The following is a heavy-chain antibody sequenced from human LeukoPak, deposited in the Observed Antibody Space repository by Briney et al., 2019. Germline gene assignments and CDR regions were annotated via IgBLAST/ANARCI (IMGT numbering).Heavy chain of an antibody. CDR3: ARVSYYYDSSGPYYFDY. Sequence: ASVTVSCKASGYTFTSYGISWVRQAPGQGLEWVGWISTYNGNTNYAQKLQGRVTMTTDTSTNTASTAYMELRSLRSDDTAVYYCARVSYYYDSSGPYYFDYWGQGTLVTVPS. CDR2: ISTYNGNT. D-gene: IGHD3-22*01. CDR1: GYTFTSYG. V-gene: IGHV1-18*01. J-gene: IGHJ4*02.